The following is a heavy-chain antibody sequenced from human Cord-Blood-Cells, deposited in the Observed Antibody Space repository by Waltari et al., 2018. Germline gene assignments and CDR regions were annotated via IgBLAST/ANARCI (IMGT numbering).Heavy chain of an antibody. J-gene: IGHJ4*02. D-gene: IGHD3-22*01. CDR3: ARGFEKRSSGYYYAFDY. CDR1: GGSFSGYY. CDR2: INHSGST. V-gene: IGHV4-34*01. Sequence: QVQLQQWGAGLLKPSATLSPTCAVYGGSFSGYYWRCIRQPPGKGLEWIGAINHSGSTNYNPSRKSRVTISVDTSKNQFSLKLSSVTAADTAVYYCARGFEKRSSGYYYAFDYWGQGTLVTVSS.